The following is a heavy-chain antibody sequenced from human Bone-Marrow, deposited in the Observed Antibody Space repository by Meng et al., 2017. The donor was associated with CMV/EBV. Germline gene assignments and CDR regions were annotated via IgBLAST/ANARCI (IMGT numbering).Heavy chain of an antibody. Sequence: GGSLRLSCAASGFTFSSYAMSWVRQAPGKGLEWVSVIYSGGSSTYYADSVKGRFTISRDNSKNTLYMQMNSLRAEDTAVYSCAKGSSGRYRWGQGTLVNVSS. J-gene: IGHJ5*02. CDR3: AKGSSGRYR. V-gene: IGHV3-23*03. CDR2: IYSGGSST. D-gene: IGHD6-19*01. CDR1: GFTFSSYA.